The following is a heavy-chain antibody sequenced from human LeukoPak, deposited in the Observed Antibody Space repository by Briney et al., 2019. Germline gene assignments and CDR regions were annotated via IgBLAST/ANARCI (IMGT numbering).Heavy chain of an antibody. CDR1: GFTFSSYW. J-gene: IGHJ4*02. D-gene: IGHD3-10*01. CDR2: IKEDGSVK. V-gene: IGHV3-7*01. Sequence: GGSLRLSCATSGFTFSSYWMSWARQAPGKGLEWVANIKEDGSVKDHVDSVRGRFAISRDNAKNSLYLQMNSLTAEDTAVYYCARVLGAYDYGDYWGQGTLVTVSS. CDR3: ARVLGAYDYGDY.